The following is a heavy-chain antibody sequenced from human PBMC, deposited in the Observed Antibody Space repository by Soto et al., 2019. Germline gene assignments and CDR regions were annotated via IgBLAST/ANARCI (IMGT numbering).Heavy chain of an antibody. CDR3: ARYYGSGSYWHYYYGMDV. CDR1: GGTFRSYA. V-gene: IGHV1-69*06. Sequence: SMKVSCKASGGTFRSYAISWVRQATGQGLEWMGGIIPIFGTANYAQKFQGRVTITADKSTSTAYMELSSLRSEDTAVYYCARYYGSGSYWHYYYGMDVWGQGTTVTVSS. D-gene: IGHD3-10*01. CDR2: IIPIFGTA. J-gene: IGHJ6*02.